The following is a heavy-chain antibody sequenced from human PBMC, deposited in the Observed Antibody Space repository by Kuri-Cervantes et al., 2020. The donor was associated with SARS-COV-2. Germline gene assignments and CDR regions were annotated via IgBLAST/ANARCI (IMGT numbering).Heavy chain of an antibody. Sequence: SETLSLTCAVYGGSFSGYYLSWIRQPPGKGLEWIGEINHSGSTNYNPSLKSRVTISVDTSKNQFSLKLSSVTAADTAVYYCASRYCSGGSCYGGPYYFDYWGQGTLVTVSS. CDR2: INHSGST. J-gene: IGHJ4*02. V-gene: IGHV4-34*01. CDR3: ASRYCSGGSCYGGPYYFDY. CDR1: GGSFSGYY. D-gene: IGHD2-15*01.